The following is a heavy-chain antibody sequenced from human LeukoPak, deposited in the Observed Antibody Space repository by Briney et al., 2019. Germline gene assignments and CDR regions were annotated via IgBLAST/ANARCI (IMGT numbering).Heavy chain of an antibody. J-gene: IGHJ5*02. CDR2: INHSGST. V-gene: IGHV4-34*01. CDR1: GGSFSGYY. CDR3: ARHGGYCSGGSCYRKGFDP. D-gene: IGHD2-15*01. Sequence: SETLSLTCAVYGGSFSGYYWSWIRQPPGKGLEWIGDINHSGSTNYNPSLKSRVTISVDTSKNQFSLKLSSVTAADTAVYYCARHGGYCSGGSCYRKGFDPWGQGTLVTVSS.